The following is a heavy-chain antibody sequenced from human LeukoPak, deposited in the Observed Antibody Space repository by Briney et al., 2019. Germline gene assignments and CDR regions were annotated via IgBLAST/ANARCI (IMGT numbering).Heavy chain of an antibody. D-gene: IGHD3-10*02. CDR3: ARALFGELFLPIDY. V-gene: IGHV3-20*01. J-gene: IGHJ4*02. CDR2: INWNGGST. Sequence: RPGGSLRLSCAASGFTFDDYGMSWVRQAPGKGLEWVSGINWNGGSTGYADSVKGRFTISRDNAKNSLYLQMNSLRAEDTALYHCARALFGELFLPIDYWGQGTLVTVSS. CDR1: GFTFDDYG.